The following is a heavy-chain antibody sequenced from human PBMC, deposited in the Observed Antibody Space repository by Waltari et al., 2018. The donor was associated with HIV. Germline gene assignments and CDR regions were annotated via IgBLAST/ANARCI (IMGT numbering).Heavy chain of an antibody. Sequence: QVQLVQSGSELKKPGASVKISCKAYGYTFTSSSLNWVRQAPGQGLEWMGWINTNTGNPMYAQGFTGRFVFSLDPSVSTTYLPISSLPAEDTAVYYCARDSGRGRAFDFWGQGTMVTVSS. V-gene: IGHV7-4-1*02. CDR2: INTNTGNP. CDR1: GYTFTSSS. D-gene: IGHD6-25*01. J-gene: IGHJ3*01. CDR3: ARDSGRGRAFDF.